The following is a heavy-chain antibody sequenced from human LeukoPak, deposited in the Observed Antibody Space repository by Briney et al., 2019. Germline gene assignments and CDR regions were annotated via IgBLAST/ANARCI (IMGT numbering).Heavy chain of an antibody. D-gene: IGHD3-10*01. CDR2: FDPEDGET. CDR1: GYTLTELS. Sequence: ASVKVSCKVSGYTLTELSMHWVRQAPGKGLEWMGGFDPEDGETIYAQKFQGRVTMTEDTSTDTAYMELSSLRSEDTAVYYCATDKEEMVRGVIHPYYGMDVWGQGTTVTVSS. J-gene: IGHJ6*02. CDR3: ATDKEEMVRGVIHPYYGMDV. V-gene: IGHV1-24*01.